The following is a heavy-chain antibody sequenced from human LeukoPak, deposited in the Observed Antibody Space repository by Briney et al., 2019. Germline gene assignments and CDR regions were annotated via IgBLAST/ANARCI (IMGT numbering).Heavy chain of an antibody. V-gene: IGHV3-23*01. CDR2: ISGSGGST. D-gene: IGHD2-15*01. Sequence: GGSLRLSCAASGFTFSSYAMSWVRQAPGKGLEWVSAISGSGGSTYYADSVKGRFTISRDNSKNTLYLQMNSLRAEDTAVYYCAQRSGGSCYHEYDYWGQGTLVTVSS. J-gene: IGHJ4*02. CDR1: GFTFSSYA. CDR3: AQRSGGSCYHEYDY.